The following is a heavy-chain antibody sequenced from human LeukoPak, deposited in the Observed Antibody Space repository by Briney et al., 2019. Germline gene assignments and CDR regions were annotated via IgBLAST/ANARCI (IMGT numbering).Heavy chain of an antibody. CDR2: IYYSGST. Sequence: PSETLSLTCTVSGGSISSYYWSWLRQPPGKGLEWIGYIYYSGSTNYNPSLKSRVTISVDTSKNQFSLELSSVTAADTAVYYCASGEYSSAVDYWGQGTLVTVSS. CDR1: GGSISSYY. V-gene: IGHV4-59*08. D-gene: IGHD6-6*01. CDR3: ASGEYSSAVDY. J-gene: IGHJ4*02.